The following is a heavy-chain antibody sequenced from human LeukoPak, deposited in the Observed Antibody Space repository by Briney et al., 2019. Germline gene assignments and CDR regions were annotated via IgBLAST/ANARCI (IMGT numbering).Heavy chain of an antibody. D-gene: IGHD3-22*01. Sequence: HPGGSLRLSCAASGFTFSSYGMHWVRQAPGKGLEWVAVIWYDGSNKYYADSVKGRFTISRDNSKNTLYLQMNSLRAEDTAVYYCARDDYYDSSGYYNPIDYWGQGTLVTVSS. V-gene: IGHV3-33*01. J-gene: IGHJ4*02. CDR3: ARDDYYDSSGYYNPIDY. CDR2: IWYDGSNK. CDR1: GFTFSSYG.